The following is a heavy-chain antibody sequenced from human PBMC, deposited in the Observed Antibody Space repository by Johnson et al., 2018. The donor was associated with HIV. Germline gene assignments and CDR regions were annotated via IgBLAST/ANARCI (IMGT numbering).Heavy chain of an antibody. CDR3: VRDPGPGSSSHERSWGGFDI. CDR1: GCTFSNYW. CDR2: IKQDGSEK. Sequence: VQLVEFGGGLVQPGGSLRLSCAASGCTFSNYWMTWVRQAPGKGLEWVANIKQDGSEKIYADSVKGRFTISRDNAENSLYLQMNSLQVDDTAVYYCVRDPGPGSSSHERSWGGFDIWGQGTMVAVSS. D-gene: IGHD6-6*01. V-gene: IGHV3-7*01. J-gene: IGHJ3*02.